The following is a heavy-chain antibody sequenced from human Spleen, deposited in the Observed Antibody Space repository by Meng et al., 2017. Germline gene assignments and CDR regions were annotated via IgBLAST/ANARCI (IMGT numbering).Heavy chain of an antibody. CDR2: ITPDSGNT. V-gene: IGHV1-3*01. J-gene: IGHJ5*02. CDR3: ARDFTSGSSGDP. CDR1: GYTFTSSA. Sequence: QVQLVQSGAEWKKPGASVKISCKAFGYTFTSSAIHWVRQAPGQSLEWMGWITPDSGNTKYSENFQDRVSITRDTSASTAYMELSTLRSEDTAVYYCARDFTSGSSGDPWGQGTLVTVSS. D-gene: IGHD6-19*01.